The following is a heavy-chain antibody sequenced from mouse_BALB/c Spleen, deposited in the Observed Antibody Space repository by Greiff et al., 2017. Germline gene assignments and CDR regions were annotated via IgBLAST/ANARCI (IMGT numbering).Heavy chain of an antibody. CDR1: GYTFTSYW. D-gene: IGHD2-4*01. Sequence: VHLVESGAELVKPGASVKLSCKTSGYTFTSYWIQWVKQRPGQGLGWIGEIFPGTGTTYYNEKFKGKATLTIDTSSSTAYMQLSSLTSEDSAVYFCARSMITTPYAMDYWGQGTSVTVSS. J-gene: IGHJ4*01. CDR3: ARSMITTPYAMDY. V-gene: IGHV1S132*01. CDR2: IFPGTGTT.